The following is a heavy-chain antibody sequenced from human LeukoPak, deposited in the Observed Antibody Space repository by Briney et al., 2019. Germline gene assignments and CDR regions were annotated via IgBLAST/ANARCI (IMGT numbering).Heavy chain of an antibody. Sequence: KSSETLSLTCTVSGGSISSSSYYWGWIRQPPGKGLEWIGSIYYSGSTYYNPSLKSRVTISVDTSKNQFSLKLSSVTAADTAVYYCSRERYVYCGGDCYYFDYWGQGTLITVSS. D-gene: IGHD2-21*02. V-gene: IGHV4-39*07. CDR1: GGSISSSSYY. J-gene: IGHJ4*02. CDR2: IYYSGST. CDR3: SRERYVYCGGDCYYFDY.